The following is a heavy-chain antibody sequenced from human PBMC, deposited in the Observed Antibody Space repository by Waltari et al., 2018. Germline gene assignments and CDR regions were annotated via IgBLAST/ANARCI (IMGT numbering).Heavy chain of an antibody. CDR3: AKEKRNVGVDY. CDR2: ISSDGNFK. V-gene: IGHV3-30*18. Sequence: QVQLVESGGGVVEPGKSRRISFEASGFTFGYCGLPWVRQAQGKEVEWVAVISSDGNFKYHADSVKGRFTISRDNSRNTLYLQMDSLTIEDTGVYFCAKEKRNVGVDYWGQGILVTVSS. CDR1: GFTFGYCG. D-gene: IGHD3-10*02. J-gene: IGHJ4*02.